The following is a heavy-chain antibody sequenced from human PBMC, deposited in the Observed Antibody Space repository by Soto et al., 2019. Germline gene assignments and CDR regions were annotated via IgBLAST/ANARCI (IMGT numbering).Heavy chain of an antibody. J-gene: IGHJ6*02. CDR2: ISYDGSNK. Sequence: QVQLVESGGGVVQPGRSLRLSCAASGFTFSSYGMHWVRQAPGKGLEWVAVISYDGSNKYYADSVKGRFTISRDNSKNTLYLQMNSLRAEDTAVYYCAKDSKRYSYGYHYYGLDVWGQGTTVTVSS. CDR3: AKDSKRYSYGYHYYGLDV. D-gene: IGHD5-18*01. CDR1: GFTFSSYG. V-gene: IGHV3-30*18.